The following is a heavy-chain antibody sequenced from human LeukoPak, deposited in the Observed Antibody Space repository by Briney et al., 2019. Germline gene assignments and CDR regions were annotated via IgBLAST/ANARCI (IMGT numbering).Heavy chain of an antibody. CDR3: ARDDAPVSAWDY. CDR1: GFTFSSYE. D-gene: IGHD3-16*01. J-gene: IGHJ4*02. V-gene: IGHV3-48*03. Sequence: GGSLRLSCAASGFTFSSYEMNWVRQAPGKGLEWVSYISSSGSTIYHADSVKVRFTISRDNAKKSLYLQMNSLRAEDTAVYYCARDDAPVSAWDYWGQGTLVTVSS. CDR2: ISSSGSTI.